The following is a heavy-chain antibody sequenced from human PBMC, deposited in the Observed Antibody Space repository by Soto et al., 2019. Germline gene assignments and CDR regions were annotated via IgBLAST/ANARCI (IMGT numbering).Heavy chain of an antibody. Sequence: SETLSLTCTVSGGSISSGDYYWCWIRQPPGKGLEWIGYIYYSGSTYYNPSLKSRVTISVDTSKNQFSLKLSSVTAADTAVYYCARLLSSMGVQNFWSGYPTTEIDYWGQGTLVTVSS. CDR2: IYYSGST. V-gene: IGHV4-30-4*01. CDR1: GGSISSGDYY. CDR3: ARLLSSMGVQNFWSGYPTTEIDY. J-gene: IGHJ4*02. D-gene: IGHD3-3*01.